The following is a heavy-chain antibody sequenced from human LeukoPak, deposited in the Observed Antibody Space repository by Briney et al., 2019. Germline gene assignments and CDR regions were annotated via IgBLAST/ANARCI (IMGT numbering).Heavy chain of an antibody. CDR3: ARGRRGYCSGGSCYIYYFDY. D-gene: IGHD2-15*01. J-gene: IGHJ4*02. V-gene: IGHV3-7*01. Sequence: PGGSLRLSCAASGFTFSSYWMSWVRQAPGKGLEWVANIKQDGSEKYYVDSVKGRFTTSRDNAKNSLYLQMNSLRAEDTAVYYCARGRRGYCSGGSCYIYYFDYWGQGTLVTVSS. CDR2: IKQDGSEK. CDR1: GFTFSSYW.